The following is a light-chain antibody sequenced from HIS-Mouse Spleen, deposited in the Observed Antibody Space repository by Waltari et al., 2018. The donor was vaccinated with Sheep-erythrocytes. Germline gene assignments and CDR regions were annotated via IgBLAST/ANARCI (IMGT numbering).Light chain of an antibody. CDR2: EGS. CDR1: SSDVGRYNF. CDR3: CSYAGSSTFDVV. V-gene: IGLV2-23*03. J-gene: IGLJ2*01. Sequence: QSALTQPASVSGSPGQSITIPCTGTSSDVGRYNFVSFYQQHPGKAPKLMIYEGSKRPSGVSNRFSGSKSGNTASLTISGLQAEDEADYYCCSYAGSSTFDVVFGGGTKLTVL.